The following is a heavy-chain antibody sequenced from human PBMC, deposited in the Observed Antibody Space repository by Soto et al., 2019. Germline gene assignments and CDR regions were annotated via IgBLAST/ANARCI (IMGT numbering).Heavy chain of an antibody. J-gene: IGHJ6*01. Sequence: QVQLVQSGAEVKKPGASVKVSCKASGYTFTTYALHWVRKAPGQRPEWMGWINPASGHTKYSKKFQDRVTITRDTSASTGYMELSSLRSEDTAVYYCGRSVVGATGEILYNAMDVW. CDR3: GRSVVGATGEILYNAMDV. CDR2: INPASGHT. CDR1: GYTFTTYA. V-gene: IGHV1-3*01. D-gene: IGHD1-26*01.